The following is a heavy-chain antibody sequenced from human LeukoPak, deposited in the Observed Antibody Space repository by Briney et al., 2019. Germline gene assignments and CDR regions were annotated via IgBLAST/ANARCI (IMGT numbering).Heavy chain of an antibody. CDR3: ARGNYASGTSGSSPLDY. J-gene: IGHJ4*02. CDR1: GFTFSSHW. CDR2: INTDGTRI. Sequence: GGSLRLSCAASGFTFSSHWMHWVRQVPGKGLVWVSRINTDGTRINYADSAKGRFTISRNNAKNTLYLQMNSLRGEDTTLYYCARGNYASGTSGSSPLDYWGQGTLVTVSS. D-gene: IGHD3-10*01. V-gene: IGHV3-74*01.